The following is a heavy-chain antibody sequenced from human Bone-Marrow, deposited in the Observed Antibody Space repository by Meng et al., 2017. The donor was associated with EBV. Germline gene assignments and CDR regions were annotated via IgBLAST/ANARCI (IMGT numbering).Heavy chain of an antibody. CDR2: TYYRSKWYN. CDR1: GDRVSSNSAS. V-gene: IGHV6-1*01. D-gene: IGHD3-22*01. Sequence: QVRLHQSGPGPVEPSQTLSPTVALSGDRVSSNSASLNWIRQSPSRGLEWLGRTYYRSKWYNDYAVSVKSRITINPDTSKNQFSLQLNSVTPEDTAVYYCAREVHYYDSSGPLDYWGQGTLVTVSS. J-gene: IGHJ4*02. CDR3: AREVHYYDSSGPLDY.